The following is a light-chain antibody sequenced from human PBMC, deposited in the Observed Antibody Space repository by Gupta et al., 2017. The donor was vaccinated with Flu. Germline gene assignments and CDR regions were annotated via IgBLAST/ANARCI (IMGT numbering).Light chain of an antibody. V-gene: IGKV3-15*01. J-gene: IGKJ3*01. CDR3: TQYNNWPLFT. Sequence: EIVMTQSPATLSVSPGERATLSCRASQSVSSNLAWYQQKPGQAPRLLIYGASTRATGIPARFSGSGSGTEFTLTISSLKSEDFAVYYCTQYNNWPLFTFGPGTKVDIK. CDR1: QSVSSN. CDR2: GAS.